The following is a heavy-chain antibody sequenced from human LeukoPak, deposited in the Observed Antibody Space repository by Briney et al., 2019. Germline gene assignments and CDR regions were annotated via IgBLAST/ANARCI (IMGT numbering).Heavy chain of an antibody. CDR2: IIPIFGTA. CDR1: GGTFSSYA. D-gene: IGHD2-2*01. J-gene: IGHJ4*02. CDR3: ARAQYCSSTSCPVGY. Sequence: GSSVKVSCKASGGTFSSYAISWVRQAPGQGLEWLGGIIPIFGTANYAQKCQGRVTIAADESTSTAYMERSSLRSEDTAVYYCARAQYCSSTSCPVGYWGQGTLVTVSS. V-gene: IGHV1-69*01.